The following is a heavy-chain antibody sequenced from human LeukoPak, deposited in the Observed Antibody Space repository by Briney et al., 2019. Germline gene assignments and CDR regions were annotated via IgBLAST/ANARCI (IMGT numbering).Heavy chain of an antibody. CDR1: GGSFSCYY. Sequence: PSETLSLTCAVYGGSFSCYYWSWIRQPPRKGLEWIGEINHSGSTNYNPSHKSRVTISVDTSKDQFSLKLSSVTAADTAVYYCARDPNYGGNSNYWGQGTLVTVSS. V-gene: IGHV4-34*01. CDR3: ARDPNYGGNSNY. J-gene: IGHJ4*02. D-gene: IGHD4-23*01. CDR2: INHSGST.